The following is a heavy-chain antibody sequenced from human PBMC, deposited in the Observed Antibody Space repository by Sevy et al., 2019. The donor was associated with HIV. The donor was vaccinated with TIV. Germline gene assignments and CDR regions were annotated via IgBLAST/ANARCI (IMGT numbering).Heavy chain of an antibody. CDR2: LSSGCGEI. CDR1: GFTFSKYS. D-gene: IGHD2-8*01. V-gene: IGHV3-23*01. CDR3: AREGCTKPHDY. Sequence: GGSLRLSCAASGFTFSKYSMSWVRQPPGKGLEWVSTLSSGCGEINYADSVKGRFTISRVNSKSSVYLQMNNLGPEDTAVYYCAREGCTKPHDYWGQGTLVTVSS. J-gene: IGHJ4*02.